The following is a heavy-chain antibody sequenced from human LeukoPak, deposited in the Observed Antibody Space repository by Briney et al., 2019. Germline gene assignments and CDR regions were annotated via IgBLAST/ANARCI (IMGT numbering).Heavy chain of an antibody. V-gene: IGHV4-39*07. CDR3: ASSGYYFEEEPTFDY. Sequence: SETLSLTCTVSGGSISISHYYWGWIRQPPGKGLEWIGSMYYSGSTYFNPSLKSRVTISVDTSKNQVSLKLRSVTAADTAVYYCASSGYYFEEEPTFDYWGQGTLVTVSS. D-gene: IGHD3-22*01. CDR1: GGSISISHYY. CDR2: MYYSGST. J-gene: IGHJ4*02.